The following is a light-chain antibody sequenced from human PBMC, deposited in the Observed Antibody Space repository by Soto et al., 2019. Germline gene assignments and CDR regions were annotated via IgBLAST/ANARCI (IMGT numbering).Light chain of an antibody. Sequence: EIVLTQSPGTLYLSPGERATLSCRASQSVSSNYLGWYQQKPGQAPRLLIYGASSRATGIPDRVSGSGSGTDFTLTISRLEPEDFAVFYCQQYGSSPWTFGQGTKVEIK. J-gene: IGKJ1*01. CDR3: QQYGSSPWT. V-gene: IGKV3-20*01. CDR2: GAS. CDR1: QSVSSNY.